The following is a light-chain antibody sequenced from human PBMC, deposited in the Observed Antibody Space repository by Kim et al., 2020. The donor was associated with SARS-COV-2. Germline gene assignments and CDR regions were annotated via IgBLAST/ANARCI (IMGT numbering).Light chain of an antibody. CDR3: NSRDSNDNVV. CDR1: SLRSYY. V-gene: IGLV3-19*01. J-gene: IGLJ2*01. Sequence: SSELTQDSAVPVALGQTVRITCQGDSLRSYYATWYQQKPGQASILVIYGKNNRPSGIPDRFSGSSSGNTASLTITGTQAGDEADYYCNSRDSNDNVVFGG. CDR2: GKN.